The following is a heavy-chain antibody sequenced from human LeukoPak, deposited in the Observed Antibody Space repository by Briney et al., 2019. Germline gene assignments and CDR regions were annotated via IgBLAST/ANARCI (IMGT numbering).Heavy chain of an antibody. V-gene: IGHV4-31*03. J-gene: IGHJ4*02. CDR3: VVTMIQEAEDY. CDR2: IYYSGST. CDR1: GGSISSGGYY. D-gene: IGHD3-22*01. Sequence: SETLSLTCTVSGGSISSGGYYWSWIRQHPGKGLEWIGYIYYSGSTYYNPSLKSRVTISVDTSKNQFSLKLSSVTAADTAVYYCVVTMIQEAEDYWGQGTLVTVSA.